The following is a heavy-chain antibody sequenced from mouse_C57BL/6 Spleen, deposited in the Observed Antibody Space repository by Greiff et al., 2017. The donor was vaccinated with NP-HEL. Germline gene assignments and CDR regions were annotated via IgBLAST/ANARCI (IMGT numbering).Heavy chain of an antibody. CDR3: TREGAQATGYYFDY. J-gene: IGHJ2*01. CDR2: IDPETGGT. CDR1: GYTFTDYE. D-gene: IGHD3-2*02. V-gene: IGHV1-15*01. Sequence: QVQLQQSGAELVRPGASVTLSCKASGYTFTDYEMHWVKQTPVHGLEWIGAIDPETGGTAYNQKFKGKAILTADKSSSTAYMELRSLTSEDSAVYYCTREGAQATGYYFDYWGQGTTLTVSS.